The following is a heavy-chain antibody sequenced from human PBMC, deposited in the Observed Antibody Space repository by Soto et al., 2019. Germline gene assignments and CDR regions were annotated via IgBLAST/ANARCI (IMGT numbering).Heavy chain of an antibody. J-gene: IGHJ6*02. Sequence: QVQLVQSGAEVKKPGSSVKVSCKASGGTFSSYAISWVRQAPGQGLEWMGGIIPIFGTANYAQKFQGRVTITADESTSTAYMELSSLRAEYTAVYYCARVPPPYGSGSYYDFDYYYGMDVWGQGTTVTVSS. CDR2: IIPIFGTA. V-gene: IGHV1-69*01. CDR3: ARVPPPYGSGSYYDFDYYYGMDV. CDR1: GGTFSSYA. D-gene: IGHD1-26*01.